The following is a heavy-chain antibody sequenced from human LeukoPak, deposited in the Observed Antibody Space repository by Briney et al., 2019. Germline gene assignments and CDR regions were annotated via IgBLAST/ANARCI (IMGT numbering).Heavy chain of an antibody. CDR1: GFPFGSYS. CDR3: ARDATGSSDY. J-gene: IGHJ4*02. CDR2: IFGGGGTTT. V-gene: IGHV3-48*04. Sequence: GGSLRLSCAASGFPFGSYSMNWVRQAPGKGLELVSHIFGGGGTTTVYADSVKGRFTVSRDDAKNSLYLQMGSLRAEDTAIYYCARDATGSSDYWGQGTLVTVSS. D-gene: IGHD1-26*01.